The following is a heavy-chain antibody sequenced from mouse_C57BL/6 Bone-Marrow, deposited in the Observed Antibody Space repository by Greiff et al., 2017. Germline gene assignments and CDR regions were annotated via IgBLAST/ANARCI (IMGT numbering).Heavy chain of an antibody. Sequence: QVQLQQSGAELMKPGASVKLSCKATGYTFTGYWIEWVKQRPGHGLEWIGEILPGRGSTNYNEKFKGKATFTADTSSNTAYMQLSSLTTEDSAIYYSARYGSYCYYYAFAYWGQGTSVTVSS. D-gene: IGHD1-1*02. CDR2: ILPGRGST. CDR1: GYTFTGYW. V-gene: IGHV1-9*01. J-gene: IGHJ4*01. CDR3: ARYGSYCYYYAFAY.